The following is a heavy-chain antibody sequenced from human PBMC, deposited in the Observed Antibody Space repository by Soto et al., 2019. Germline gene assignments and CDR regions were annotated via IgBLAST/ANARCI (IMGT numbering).Heavy chain of an antibody. Sequence: QVQLVQSGAEVKKPGASVKVSCKASGYTFTNYDIHWVRQATGQGLEWMGWMNPDSGNTGQSKQFQGRVTMTRDTSIGTAYMEMSSLRSEDTAVYYCATGRFRRTCFDPWGQGTLVTVSS. J-gene: IGHJ5*02. V-gene: IGHV1-8*01. CDR1: GYTFTNYD. CDR3: ATGRFRRTCFDP. CDR2: MNPDSGNT. D-gene: IGHD3-16*01.